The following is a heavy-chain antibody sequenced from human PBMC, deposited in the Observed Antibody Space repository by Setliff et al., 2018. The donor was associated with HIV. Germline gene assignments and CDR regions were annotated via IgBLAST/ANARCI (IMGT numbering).Heavy chain of an antibody. CDR1: GYTFSSYG. V-gene: IGHV1-18*01. CDR3: ARVVAVAGTAIGY. Sequence: GASVKVSCKASGYTFSSYGISWVRQAPGQGVEWMGWISAYNGNINYAQKLQGRVTMTTDTSTSTAYMKLSSLRSEDTAVYYCARVVAVAGTAIGYWGQGTLVTVSS. CDR2: ISAYNGNI. J-gene: IGHJ4*02. D-gene: IGHD6-19*01.